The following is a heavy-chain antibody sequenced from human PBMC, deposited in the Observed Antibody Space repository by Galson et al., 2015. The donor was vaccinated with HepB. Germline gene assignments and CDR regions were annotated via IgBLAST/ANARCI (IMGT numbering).Heavy chain of an antibody. J-gene: IGHJ4*02. V-gene: IGHV3-64D*06. Sequence: SLRLSCAASGFTFSSYAMHWVRQAPGKGLEYVSAISSNGGSTYYADSVKGRFTISRDNSKNTLYLQMSSLRAEDTAVYYCVKGQYIQGIAAAGQLLDYWGQGTLVTVSS. D-gene: IGHD6-13*01. CDR1: GFTFSSYA. CDR3: VKGQYIQGIAAAGQLLDY. CDR2: ISSNGGST.